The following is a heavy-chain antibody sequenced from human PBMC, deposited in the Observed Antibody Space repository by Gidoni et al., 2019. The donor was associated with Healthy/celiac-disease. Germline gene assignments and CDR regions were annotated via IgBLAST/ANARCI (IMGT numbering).Heavy chain of an antibody. CDR2: IYWNDDK. Sequence: QITLKEPGSTLVKPTQTLTLTCTFSGFSLSTSGVGVGWIRQHPGKALEWLALIYWNDDKRYSPSLKSRLTITKDTSKNQVVLTMTNMDPVDTATYYCAHSPVVVIHFDYWGQGTLVTVSS. D-gene: IGHD3-22*01. CDR3: AHSPVVVIHFDY. CDR1: GFSLSTSGVG. V-gene: IGHV2-5*01. J-gene: IGHJ4*02.